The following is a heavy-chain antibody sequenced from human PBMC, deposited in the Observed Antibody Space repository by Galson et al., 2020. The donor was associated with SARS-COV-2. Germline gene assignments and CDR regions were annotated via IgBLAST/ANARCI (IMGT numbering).Heavy chain of an antibody. D-gene: IGHD3-22*01. Sequence: GGSLRLSCAASGFPFSNYAMHWVRQAPGKGLEWVAIISYDGSKKYNSDSVKGRFTISRDNSKNTVYLQMNSLRAEDTAVFYCARETGDSSSSYFDYWCQGTLVTVSS. J-gene: IGHJ4*02. CDR3: ARETGDSSSSYFDY. CDR2: ISYDGSKK. CDR1: GFPFSNYA. V-gene: IGHV3-30*04.